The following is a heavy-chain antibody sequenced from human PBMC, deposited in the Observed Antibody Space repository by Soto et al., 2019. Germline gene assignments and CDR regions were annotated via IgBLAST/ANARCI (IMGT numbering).Heavy chain of an antibody. CDR2: ISYDGSNK. V-gene: IGHV3-30*18. J-gene: IGHJ4*02. CDR3: EKGGLGLSE. CDR1: GFTFSSYG. D-gene: IGHD3-10*01. Sequence: QVQLVASVGGVVQPGRSLRLSCAASGFTFSSYGMHWVRQAPGKGLEWVAVISYDGSNKYYADSVKGRFTISRDNTKNPLYRQMNSLRAEDTAVDYCEKGGLGLSEGGQGTLVTVSS.